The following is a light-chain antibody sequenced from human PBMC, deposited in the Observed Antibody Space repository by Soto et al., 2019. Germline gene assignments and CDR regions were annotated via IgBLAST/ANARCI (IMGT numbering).Light chain of an antibody. CDR1: SSDVGGYNY. Sequence: QSVLTQPPSASGSPGQSVTISCTGTSSDVGGYNYVSWYQQHPGKAPRLMIYEVNKRPSGVPYRFSGSKSGNTASLTVSGLQADDEAVYYCSSYAGNNLLVFGGGT. CDR2: EVN. J-gene: IGLJ2*01. CDR3: SSYAGNNLLV. V-gene: IGLV2-8*01.